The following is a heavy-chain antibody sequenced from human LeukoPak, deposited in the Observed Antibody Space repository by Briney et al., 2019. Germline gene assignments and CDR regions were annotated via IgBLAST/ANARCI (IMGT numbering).Heavy chain of an antibody. CDR2: INPSVGST. V-gene: IGHV1-46*01. Sequence: ASVKVSCKASGYTFTNYYMHWVRQAPGQGLEWMGIINPSVGSTSYAQKFQGRVTMTRDMSTSTVYMELSSLRSEDTAVYYCARDPVWDSGSYYGVAFDIWGQGTMVTVSS. J-gene: IGHJ3*02. CDR3: ARDPVWDSGSYYGVAFDI. CDR1: GYTFTNYY. D-gene: IGHD1-26*01.